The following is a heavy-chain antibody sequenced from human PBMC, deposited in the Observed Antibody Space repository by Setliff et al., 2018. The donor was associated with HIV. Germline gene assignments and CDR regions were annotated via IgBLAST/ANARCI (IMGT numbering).Heavy chain of an antibody. CDR2: INPSGGST. D-gene: IGHD6-19*01. J-gene: IGHJ4*02. CDR1: GYTFTSYY. CDR3: ARVIAVAGHFDY. V-gene: IGHV1-46*01. Sequence: ASVKVSCKASGYTFTSYYMHWVRQAPGQGLEWMGIINPSGGSTSYAQKFQGRVTMTRDTFTSTVYMELSSLRSEDTAVYYCARVIAVAGHFDYWGQGTLVTVSS.